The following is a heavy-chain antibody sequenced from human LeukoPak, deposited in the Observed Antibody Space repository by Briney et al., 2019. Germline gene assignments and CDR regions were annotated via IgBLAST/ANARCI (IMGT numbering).Heavy chain of an antibody. CDR1: GYTFTSYG. D-gene: IGHD3-10*01. Sequence: ASVKVSCKASGYTFTSYGISWVRQAPGQGLEWMGWISAYNGNTSYAQKLQGRVTMTTDTSTSTAYMELRSLRSDDTAVYYCARDLEVRGVIPNVYGMDVWGQGTTVTVSS. CDR2: ISAYNGNT. V-gene: IGHV1-18*01. J-gene: IGHJ6*02. CDR3: ARDLEVRGVIPNVYGMDV.